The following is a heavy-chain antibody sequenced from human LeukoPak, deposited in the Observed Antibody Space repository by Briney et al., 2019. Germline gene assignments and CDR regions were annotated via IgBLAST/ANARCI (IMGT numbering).Heavy chain of an antibody. CDR1: GGSISSGSYS. Sequence: SETLSLTCAVSGGSISSGSYSWGWIRQPPGKGLEWIGYIYYSGSTYYNPSLKSRVTISIDRSKNQFSLKVTSVTAADTAVYYCARLITVTTSLNWFDPWGQGTLVTVSS. D-gene: IGHD4-17*01. J-gene: IGHJ5*02. V-gene: IGHV4-30-2*01. CDR3: ARLITVTTSLNWFDP. CDR2: IYYSGST.